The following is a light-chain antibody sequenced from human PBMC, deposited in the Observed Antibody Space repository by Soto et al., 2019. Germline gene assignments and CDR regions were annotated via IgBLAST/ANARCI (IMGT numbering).Light chain of an antibody. CDR1: RAIIGY. V-gene: IGKV1-39*01. J-gene: IGKJ2*01. CDR2: AAS. CDR3: QQSYSTGYT. Sequence: DIQMTQSPSSLSASVGDRVTITCRASRAIIGYLNWYQLKPGKAPKLPIYAASSLHSGVPSRFSGSRSGTDFTLTISGLQREDFATYYGQQSYSTGYTFGQGTKVEIK.